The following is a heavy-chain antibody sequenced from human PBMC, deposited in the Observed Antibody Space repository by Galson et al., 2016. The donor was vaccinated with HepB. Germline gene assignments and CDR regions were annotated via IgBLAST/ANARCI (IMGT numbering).Heavy chain of an antibody. V-gene: IGHV1-69*13. CDR1: GGTFRNYA. D-gene: IGHD2-2*01. CDR2: IIPMFGTP. Sequence: SVKVSCKASGGTFRNYAIHWVRQAPGQGLEWMGGIIPMFGTPNYAQKFQGRVTISADESTTTAYLELSSLRPEDTAVYYCARGSECRTNCFIDIKNWFDPWGQGTLVTVSS. CDR3: ARGSECRTNCFIDIKNWFDP. J-gene: IGHJ5*02.